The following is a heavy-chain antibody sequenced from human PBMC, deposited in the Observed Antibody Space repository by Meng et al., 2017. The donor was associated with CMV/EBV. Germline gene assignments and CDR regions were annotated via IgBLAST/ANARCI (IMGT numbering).Heavy chain of an antibody. CDR3: AREVVVITGGLDY. D-gene: IGHD3-22*01. CDR1: GGSISSSSYY. CDR2: IYYSGST. J-gene: IGHJ4*02. V-gene: IGHV4-39*07. Sequence: SETLSLTCTVSGGSISSSSYYWGWIRPPPGKGLEWIGSIYYSGSTYYNPSLKSRVTISVDTSKNQFSLKLSSVTAADTAVYYCAREVVVITGGLDYWGQGTLVTVSS.